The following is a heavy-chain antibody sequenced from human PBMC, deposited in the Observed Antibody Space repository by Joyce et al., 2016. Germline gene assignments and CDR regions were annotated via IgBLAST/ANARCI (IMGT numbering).Heavy chain of an antibody. J-gene: IGHJ4*02. D-gene: IGHD3-3*01. CDR2: IRDIGGRT. Sequence: EVQLLESGGGLVQPGGSLRLSCAASGFTFSSYAMGLVRQAPGRGLELVSTIRDIGGRTDYADSVKGRFTISRDNSEDSLYLHMNSLRAEDTAVYYCATWAPTNYDFWSGYSYYFDNWGQGTLVTVSS. V-gene: IGHV3-23*01. CDR3: ATWAPTNYDFWSGYSYYFDN. CDR1: GFTFSSYA.